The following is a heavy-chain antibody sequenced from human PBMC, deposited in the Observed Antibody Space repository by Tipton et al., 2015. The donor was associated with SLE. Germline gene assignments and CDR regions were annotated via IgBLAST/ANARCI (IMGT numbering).Heavy chain of an antibody. D-gene: IGHD2-2*01. CDR3: AVDCSSTSCHEYFQH. CDR2: INHSGTA. V-gene: IGHV4-34*01. Sequence: TLSLTCAVSGGSFSNYYWTWIRQPPGKGLEWIGEINHSGTANYNSSLKSRVTISVDTSKNQFSLKLSSVTAADTAVYYCAVDCSSTSCHEYFQHWGQGTLVTVSS. J-gene: IGHJ1*01. CDR1: GGSFSNYY.